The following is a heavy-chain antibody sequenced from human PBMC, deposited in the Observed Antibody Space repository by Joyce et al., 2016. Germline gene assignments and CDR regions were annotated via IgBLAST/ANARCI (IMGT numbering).Heavy chain of an antibody. CDR1: GGSISSYY. V-gene: IGHV4-59*01. J-gene: IGHJ5*02. CDR3: ARGFRRFDA. Sequence: QVQLQESGPGLVKPSETLSLTCTDSGGSISSYYWSWIRQPPGKGLEWIGYIFYSGSTNYNPSVESRVTISLDTSKNQFSLKLSSVTAADTAVYYCARGFRRFDAWGQGILVTVSS. CDR2: IFYSGST.